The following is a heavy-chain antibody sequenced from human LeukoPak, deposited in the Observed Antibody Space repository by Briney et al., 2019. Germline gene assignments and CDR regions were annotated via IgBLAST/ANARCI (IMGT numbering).Heavy chain of an antibody. CDR1: GFTFSSYA. CDR2: ISYDGSNK. Sequence: GGSLRLSCAASGFTFSSYAMHWVRQAPGKGLEWVAVISYDGSNKYYADSVKGPFTISRDNSKNTLYLQMNSLRAEDTAVYYCARDLYYDILTGPLGYWGQGTLVTVSS. D-gene: IGHD3-9*01. CDR3: ARDLYYDILTGPLGY. V-gene: IGHV3-30*04. J-gene: IGHJ4*02.